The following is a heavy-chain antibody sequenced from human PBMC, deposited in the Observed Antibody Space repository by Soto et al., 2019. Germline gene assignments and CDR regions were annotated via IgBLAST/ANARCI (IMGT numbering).Heavy chain of an antibody. J-gene: IGHJ6*02. CDR1: GFTFSTYP. CDR2: ISGSGGST. V-gene: IGHV3-23*01. D-gene: IGHD3-22*01. CDR3: AKNRNSYAGRGYYSFTLVV. Sequence: GGSLRLSCAASGFTFSTYPMSWVRQASGKGLEWVSHISGSGGSTYSADSLKGRFTISRDNSKNTLYLQMNSLRAEDTAVYYCAKNRNSYAGRGYYSFTLVVWGQGTTLTVSS.